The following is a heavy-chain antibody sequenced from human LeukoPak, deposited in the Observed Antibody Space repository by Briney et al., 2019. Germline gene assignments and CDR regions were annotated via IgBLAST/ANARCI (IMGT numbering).Heavy chain of an antibody. CDR1: GGSISSYY. CDR2: IYYSGST. CDR3: ARHVSGDSSGYHQSDYYFDY. V-gene: IGHV4-59*08. Sequence: SETLSLTCTVSGGSISSYYWSWIRQPPGKGLEWIGYIYYSGSTNYNPSLKSRVTISVDTSKNQFSLKLSSVTAADTAVYYCARHVSGDSSGYHQSDYYFDYWGQGTLVTVSS. D-gene: IGHD3-22*01. J-gene: IGHJ4*02.